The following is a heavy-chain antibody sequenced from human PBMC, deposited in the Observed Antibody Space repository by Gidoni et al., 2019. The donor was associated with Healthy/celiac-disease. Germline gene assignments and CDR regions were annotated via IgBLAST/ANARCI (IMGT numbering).Heavy chain of an antibody. CDR2: MRSKAYGWTT. CDR3: TRGWERRPIHKGPPKFDY. V-gene: IGHV3-49*05. J-gene: IGHJ4*02. CDR1: GFTFGAYA. Sequence: EVQLVESGGGLVKPGRSLRLSCTASGFTFGAYALSWFVQAPGKGLGWVVFMRSKAYGWTTEYAASVKGRLTISRDDSKSIAYLQMNSLKTEDTAVYYCTRGWERRPIHKGPPKFDYWGQGTLVTVSS. D-gene: IGHD1-26*01.